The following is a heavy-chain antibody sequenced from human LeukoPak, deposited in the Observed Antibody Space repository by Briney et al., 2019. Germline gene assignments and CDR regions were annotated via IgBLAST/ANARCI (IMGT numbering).Heavy chain of an antibody. Sequence: GRSLRLSCVASGFTFSNYGMHWVRQAPGKGLEWVGVISYDGSNKYYADTVKGRFTISRDNSKNTLYLQMNSLRAEDTAVYYCTKGVLGGTQSVSAGLDSWGQGTLVTASS. CDR1: GFTFSNYG. CDR3: TKGVLGGTQSVSAGLDS. CDR2: ISYDGSNK. J-gene: IGHJ4*02. V-gene: IGHV3-30*18. D-gene: IGHD3-16*01.